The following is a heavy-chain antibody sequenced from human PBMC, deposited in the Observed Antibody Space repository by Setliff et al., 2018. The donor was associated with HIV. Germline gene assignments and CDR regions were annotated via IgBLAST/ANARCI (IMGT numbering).Heavy chain of an antibody. D-gene: IGHD2-8*02. CDR2: ISGDNGNT. CDR1: GYTFSNYI. CDR3: ARVQVGDPYYSYYNMDV. J-gene: IGHJ6*03. Sequence: VASVKVSCKASGYTFSNYIMQGVGQGPGERLEWSGWISGDNGNTKYAQKLQGRVTMTTDTSTRTAYMELSNLRSDDTAVYYFARVQVGDPYYSYYNMDVWGEGTTVTVSS. V-gene: IGHV1-18*01.